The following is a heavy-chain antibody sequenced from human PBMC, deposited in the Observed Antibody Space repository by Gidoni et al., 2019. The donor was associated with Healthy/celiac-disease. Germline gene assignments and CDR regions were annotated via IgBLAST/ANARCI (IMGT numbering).Heavy chain of an antibody. CDR3: AKDFWSGRTNYYGMDV. CDR2: ISWDGGST. D-gene: IGHD3-3*01. CDR1: GFTFDDYT. Sequence: EVQLVESGGVVVLPGGSLRLSCAASGFTFDDYTMHWVRQSPGKGLEWVSLISWDGGSTYYADSVKGRFTISRDNSKNSLYLQMNSLRTEDTALYYCAKDFWSGRTNYYGMDVWGQGTTVTVSS. J-gene: IGHJ6*02. V-gene: IGHV3-43*01.